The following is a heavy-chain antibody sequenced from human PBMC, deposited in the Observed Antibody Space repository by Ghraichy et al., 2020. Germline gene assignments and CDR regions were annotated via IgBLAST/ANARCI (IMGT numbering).Heavy chain of an antibody. CDR1: GVSISSYY. J-gene: IGHJ4*02. CDR3: ASAYYDSSGYFYSMHY. V-gene: IGHV4-59*01. D-gene: IGHD3-22*01. CDR2: IYYSGRT. Sequence: SETLSLTCTVSGVSISSYYWSWIRQPPGKGLEWIGYIYYSGRTNYNPSLKSRVAISIDTSTNQFSLKLSSVTAADTAVYYYASAYYDSSGYFYSMHYWGQGTLVTVSS.